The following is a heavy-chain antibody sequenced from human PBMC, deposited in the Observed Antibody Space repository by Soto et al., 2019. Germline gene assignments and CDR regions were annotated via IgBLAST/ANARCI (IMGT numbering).Heavy chain of an antibody. CDR3: ARDNSAANGVLDH. D-gene: IGHD1-1*01. V-gene: IGHV1-46*04. CDR2: INPSARSA. Sequence: ASLKVACKASGYSFTNYYLHWLRQAPGQGLEWVGMINPSARSASYAQKLRGRLTMDRDTSTTTVYMELSRLTFEDTAVYFCARDNSAANGVLDHWGQGTLVTVSS. CDR1: GYSFTNYY. J-gene: IGHJ4*02.